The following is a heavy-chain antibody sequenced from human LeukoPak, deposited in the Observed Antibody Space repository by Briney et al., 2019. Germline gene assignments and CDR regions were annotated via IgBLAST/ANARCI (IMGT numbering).Heavy chain of an antibody. CDR3: GYGRTGFFTLSY. CDR2: IRSRAYDGTT. D-gene: IGHD5-18*01. V-gene: IGHV3-49*04. Sequence: GGSLRLSCKASELTHGDYPLTWVRQAPGKGLEWVGFIRSRAYDGTTQYAASVRGRFTISRNDSKSIAYLQMNSLKIEDTGVYYCGYGRTGFFTLSYWGPGTPVTVSS. CDR1: ELTHGDYP. J-gene: IGHJ4*02.